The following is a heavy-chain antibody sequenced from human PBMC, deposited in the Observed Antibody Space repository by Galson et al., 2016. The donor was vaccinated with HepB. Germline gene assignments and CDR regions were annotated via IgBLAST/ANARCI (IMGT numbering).Heavy chain of an antibody. CDR3: ARGFWFGLGRKYGMDV. CDR2: IRSSSNTI. CDR1: GFTFSSYS. D-gene: IGHD3-10*01. J-gene: IGHJ6*02. V-gene: IGHV3-48*02. Sequence: SLRLSCAASGFTFSSYSMNWVRQAPGKGLEWVSSIRSSSNTIYYADSVKGRFTISRDTAKNSLSLQMKSLRDEDTAVYYCARGFWFGLGRKYGMDVWGQGTTVTVSS.